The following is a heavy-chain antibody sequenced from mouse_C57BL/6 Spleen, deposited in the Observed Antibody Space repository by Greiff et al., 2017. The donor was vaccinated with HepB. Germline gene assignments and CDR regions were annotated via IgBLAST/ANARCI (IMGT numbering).Heavy chain of an antibody. J-gene: IGHJ1*03. CDR1: GFTFSDYY. D-gene: IGHD2-4*01. Sequence: DVMLVESGGGLVQPGGSLKLSCAASGFTFSDYYMYWVRQTPEKRLEWVAYISNGGGSTYYPDTVKGRFTISRDNAKNTLYLQMSRLKSEDTAMYYCASDMITTGDWYFDVWGTGTTVTVSS. CDR2: ISNGGGST. V-gene: IGHV5-12*01. CDR3: ASDMITTGDWYFDV.